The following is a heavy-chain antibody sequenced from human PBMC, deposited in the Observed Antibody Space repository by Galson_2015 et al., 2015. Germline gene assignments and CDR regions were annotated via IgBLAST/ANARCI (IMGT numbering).Heavy chain of an antibody. CDR2: IYYSATT. CDR3: ARPAVAGTMAWFDP. Sequence: LSLTCTVSGGSISSSAYYWGWIRQPPGKGLEWIGSIYYSATTYYNPSLKSRVTISADTSKNRFSLRLSSVTAADTAVYYCARPAVAGTMAWFDPWGQGTLVTVSS. D-gene: IGHD6-19*01. CDR1: GGSISSSAYY. V-gene: IGHV4-39*01. J-gene: IGHJ5*02.